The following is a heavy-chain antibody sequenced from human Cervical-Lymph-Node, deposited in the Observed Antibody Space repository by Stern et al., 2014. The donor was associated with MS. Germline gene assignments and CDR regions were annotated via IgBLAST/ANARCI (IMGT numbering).Heavy chain of an antibody. V-gene: IGHV3-74*03. CDR2: INEDGHLT. CDR3: ARDLSGRSDS. Sequence: EVQLEESGGRFVQPGGSLRLSCEDSGYTFSRFWMHWVRQVPGTGLVWVSRINEDGHLTAYADSVRGRFTISRDNAKRTLYLQMNSLGAEDTAIYYCARDLSGRSDSWGQGTLVTVSS. CDR1: GYTFSRFW. J-gene: IGHJ4*02. D-gene: IGHD1-26*01.